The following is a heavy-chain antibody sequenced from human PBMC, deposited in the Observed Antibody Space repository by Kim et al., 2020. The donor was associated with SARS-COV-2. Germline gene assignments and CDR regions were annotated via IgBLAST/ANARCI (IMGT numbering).Heavy chain of an antibody. J-gene: IGHJ4*02. D-gene: IGHD3-22*01. CDR1: GGSISSYY. V-gene: IGHV4-59*01. CDR2: IYYSGST. Sequence: SETLSLTCTVSGGSISSYYWSWIRQPPGKGLEWIGYIYYSGSTNYNPSLKSRVTISVDTSKNQFSLKLSSVTAADTAVYYCARGGLDYYDSSGSPRGHFDYWGQGTLVTVSS. CDR3: ARGGLDYYDSSGSPRGHFDY.